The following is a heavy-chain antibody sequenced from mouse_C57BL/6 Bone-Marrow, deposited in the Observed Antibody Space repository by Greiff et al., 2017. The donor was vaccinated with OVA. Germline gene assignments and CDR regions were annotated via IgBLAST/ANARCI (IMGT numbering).Heavy chain of an antibody. CDR2: IYPRSGNT. V-gene: IGHV1-81*01. Sequence: SGAELARPGASVKLSCKASGYPFPRYGISWVKQRTGQGLEWIGEIYPRSGNTYYNEKFKGKAPLTAEKSSSTAYMELRILTSEDSAVYVCARADGYRFAYWGQGTLVTVSA. CDR1: GYPFPRYG. J-gene: IGHJ3*01. D-gene: IGHD2-3*01. CDR3: ARADGYRFAY.